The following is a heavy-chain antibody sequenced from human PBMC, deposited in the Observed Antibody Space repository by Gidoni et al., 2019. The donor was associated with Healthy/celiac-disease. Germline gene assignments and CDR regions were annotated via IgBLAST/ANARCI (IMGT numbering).Heavy chain of an antibody. CDR2: IYYRGST. Sequence: QVQLQEPGPGPVKLSETLSLTCTVSCGSLSSYYWSWTRQPPGKGLAWIGYIYYRGSTNYNPSLKSRGTISVDTSKNQFSLKLSSVTAADTAVYYCARELNGGFRGWFDPWGQGTLVTVSS. J-gene: IGHJ5*02. CDR3: ARELNGGFRGWFDP. CDR1: CGSLSSYY. D-gene: IGHD3-10*01. V-gene: IGHV4-59*01.